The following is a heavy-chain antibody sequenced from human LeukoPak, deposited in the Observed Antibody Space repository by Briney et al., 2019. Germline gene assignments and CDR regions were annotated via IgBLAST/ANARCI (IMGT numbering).Heavy chain of an antibody. CDR2: IYYSGST. D-gene: IGHD5-18*01. Sequence: LSQTLSLTCTVSGDSINSAGYYWTWIRQHPGKGLEWIGYIYYSGSTYYNPSLKSRVTISVDTSKNQFSLKLTSVTAADTAVYYCAREDTPAGATVDYWGLGTLVTVSS. CDR1: GDSINSAGYY. CDR3: AREDTPAGATVDY. V-gene: IGHV4-31*03. J-gene: IGHJ4*02.